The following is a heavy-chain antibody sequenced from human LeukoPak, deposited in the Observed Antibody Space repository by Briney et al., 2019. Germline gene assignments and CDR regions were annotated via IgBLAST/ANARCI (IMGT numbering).Heavy chain of an antibody. J-gene: IGHJ3*02. CDR2: IYISGST. D-gene: IGHD3-22*01. CDR3: AIRLNTYYYDSSGYPYDAFDI. CDR1: GVSISSGSYY. Sequence: SETLSLTCTVSGVSISSGSYYWTWIRQPAGKGLEWIGRIYISGSTNYNPSLKGRVTMSIDTSKNQFSLKLSSVTAADTAVYYWAIRLNTYYYDSSGYPYDAFDIWGQGTMVTVSS. V-gene: IGHV4-61*02.